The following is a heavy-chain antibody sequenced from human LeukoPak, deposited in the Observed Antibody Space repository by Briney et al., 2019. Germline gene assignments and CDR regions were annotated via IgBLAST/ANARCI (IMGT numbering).Heavy chain of an antibody. V-gene: IGHV3-23*01. D-gene: IGHD1-26*01. CDR3: ARSWELEDGLDY. J-gene: IGHJ4*02. CDR2: ISGSGGST. CDR1: GFTFSSYA. Sequence: GGSLRLSCAASGFTFSSYAMSWVRQAPGKGLEWVSAISGSGGSTYYADSVKGRFTISRDNSKNTLYLQMNSLRAEDTAVYYCARSWELEDGLDYWGQGTQVTVSS.